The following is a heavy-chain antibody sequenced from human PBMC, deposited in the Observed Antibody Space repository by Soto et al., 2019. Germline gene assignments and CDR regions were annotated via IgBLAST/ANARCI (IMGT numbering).Heavy chain of an antibody. CDR1: GGSISSYY. V-gene: IGHV4-59*08. D-gene: IGHD6-6*01. CDR2: IYYSGST. Sequence: SETLSLTCTVSGGSISSYYWSWIRQPPGKGLEWIGYIYYSGSTNYNPSLKSRVTISVDTSKNQFSLKLSSVTAADTAVYYCARSGIAARFHDYYYYYMDVWGKGTTVTVSS. CDR3: ARSGIAARFHDYYYYYMDV. J-gene: IGHJ6*03.